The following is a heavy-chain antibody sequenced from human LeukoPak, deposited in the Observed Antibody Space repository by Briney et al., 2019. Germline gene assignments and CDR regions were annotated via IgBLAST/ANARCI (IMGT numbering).Heavy chain of an antibody. CDR1: GYTFTSNY. CDR3: ARDQEGFDY. J-gene: IGHJ4*02. CDR2: IYPRDGST. Sequence: AASVKVSCKASGYTFTSNYTHWVRQAPGQGLEWMGMIYPRDGSTSYAQKFQGRVTVTRDTSTSTVHMELSGLRSEDTAVYYCARDQEGFDYWGQGTLVTVSS. V-gene: IGHV1-46*01.